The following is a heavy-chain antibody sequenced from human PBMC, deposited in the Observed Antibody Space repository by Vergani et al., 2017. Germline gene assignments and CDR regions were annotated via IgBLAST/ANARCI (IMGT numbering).Heavy chain of an antibody. CDR1: GFSFSHYS. CDR2: ISGNNDDV. Sequence: VRLVESGGGVVQPGRSLRLSCAASGFSFSHYSMNWVRQAPGKGLEWVSSISGNNDDVYYADSVKGRFTISRDNAKNSLYLDMSSLRAEDTAVYHCARPSAPGDYDALDIWGQGTMVTVSS. D-gene: IGHD4-17*01. J-gene: IGHJ3*02. CDR3: ARPSAPGDYDALDI. V-gene: IGHV3-21*01.